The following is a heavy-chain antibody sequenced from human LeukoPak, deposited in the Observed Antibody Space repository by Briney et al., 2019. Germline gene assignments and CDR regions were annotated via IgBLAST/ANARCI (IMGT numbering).Heavy chain of an antibody. D-gene: IGHD2-2*01. V-gene: IGHV3-30*18. J-gene: IGHJ6*02. CDR2: ISYDGSNK. Sequence: GGSLRLSCAASGFTFSSYGMHWVRQAPGNGLEWVAVISYDGSNKYYADSVKGRFTISRDNSKNTLYLQMNSLRAEDTAVYYCAKDPTYCSSTSCYLTNYYYYGMDVWGQGTTVTVSS. CDR1: GFTFSSYG. CDR3: AKDPTYCSSTSCYLTNYYYYGMDV.